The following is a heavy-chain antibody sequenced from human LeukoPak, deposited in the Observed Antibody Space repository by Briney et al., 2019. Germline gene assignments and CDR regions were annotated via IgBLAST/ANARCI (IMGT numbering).Heavy chain of an antibody. V-gene: IGHV3-33*01. J-gene: IGHJ4*02. Sequence: GGSLRLSCAASGFTFSSYGMHWVRQAPGKGLEWEAVIWYDGSNKYYADSVKGRFTISRDNSKNTLYLQMNSLRAEDTAVYYCARDQAVGGLIDYWGQGTLVTVSS. D-gene: IGHD3-16*01. CDR3: ARDQAVGGLIDY. CDR1: GFTFSSYG. CDR2: IWYDGSNK.